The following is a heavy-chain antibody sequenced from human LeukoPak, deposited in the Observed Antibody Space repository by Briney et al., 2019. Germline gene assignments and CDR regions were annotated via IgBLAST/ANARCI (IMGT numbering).Heavy chain of an antibody. CDR3: ANQNSSSWYAEYFQH. V-gene: IGHV3-30*18. J-gene: IGHJ1*01. Sequence: QTGGSLRLSCEASAFTFSQYAMHWVRQAPGKGLEWVAVISYDGSKKYYADSVKGRFTISRDNSKNTLRLQMHSLRAEDTAVYYCANQNSSSWYAEYFQHWGQGTLVTVSS. CDR1: AFTFSQYA. CDR2: ISYDGSKK. D-gene: IGHD6-13*01.